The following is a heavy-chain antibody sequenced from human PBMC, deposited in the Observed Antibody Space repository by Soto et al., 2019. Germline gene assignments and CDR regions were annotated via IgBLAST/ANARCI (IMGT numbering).Heavy chain of an antibody. CDR1: GYSFISYW. Sequence: GESLKISCKGSGYSFISYWIGWVRQMPGKGLEWMGIIYPGDSDTRYSPSFQGQVTISADKSISTAYLQWSNLRASDTAMYYCARLTGGAMDRRGYYYYAMDVWGQGTTVTVSS. D-gene: IGHD2-2*03. CDR2: IYPGDSDT. CDR3: ARLTGGAMDRRGYYYYAMDV. V-gene: IGHV5-51*01. J-gene: IGHJ6*02.